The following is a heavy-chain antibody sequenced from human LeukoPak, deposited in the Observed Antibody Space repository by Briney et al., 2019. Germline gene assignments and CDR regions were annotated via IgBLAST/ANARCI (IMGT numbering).Heavy chain of an antibody. J-gene: IGHJ4*02. CDR1: GFSFRTYG. Sequence: GGSLRLSCAASGFSFRTYGMHWVRQAPGKGLEWVAVISSGGTNKYYGDSVKGRFTVSRDDSKNTLSLQMNSLRAEDTAVYYCAKEWTIITNFDYWGQGTLVTVSS. CDR3: AKEWTIITNFDY. CDR2: ISSGGTNK. D-gene: IGHD3-10*01. V-gene: IGHV3-30*18.